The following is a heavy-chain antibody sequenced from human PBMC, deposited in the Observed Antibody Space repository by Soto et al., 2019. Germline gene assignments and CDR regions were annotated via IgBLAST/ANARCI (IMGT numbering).Heavy chain of an antibody. CDR1: GGSISSYY. CDR2: IYYSGST. Sequence: SETLSLTCTVSGGSISSYYWSWIRQPPGKGLEWIGYIYYSGSTNYNPSLKSRVTISVDTSKNQFSLKLSSVTAADTAVYYCARVQNIKLELREDMRFDPRGQGTLVTVSS. D-gene: IGHD1-7*01. CDR3: ARVQNIKLELREDMRFDP. V-gene: IGHV4-59*01. J-gene: IGHJ5*02.